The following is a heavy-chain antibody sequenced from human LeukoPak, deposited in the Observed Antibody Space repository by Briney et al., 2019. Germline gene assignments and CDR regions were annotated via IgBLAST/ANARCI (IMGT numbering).Heavy chain of an antibody. CDR1: GYTFTGYY. J-gene: IGHJ4*02. D-gene: IGHD2-2*01. CDR2: INPRSGGT. CDR3: APATPGGVLDYFDY. V-gene: IGHV1-2*02. Sequence: ASVKVSCKTSGYTFTGYYMHWVRPAPGQGPEWMGWINPRSGGTKYAQKFQGRVTLTRDTSTSTAYMELFSLRSDDTAVYYCAPATPGGVLDYFDYWGQGTPITVSS.